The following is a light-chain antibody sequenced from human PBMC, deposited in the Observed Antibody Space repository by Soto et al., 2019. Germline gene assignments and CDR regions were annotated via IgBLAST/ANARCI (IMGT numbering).Light chain of an antibody. CDR3: QQYDSSPRT. V-gene: IGKV3-20*01. Sequence: EIVLTQSPGTLSLSPGERATLSCRASQSVSSSSLAWYQQKRGQAPRLLISGASSRAADIPDRFSGSGSGTDFTLTINRLEPEDFAVYYCQQYDSSPRTFGQGTKVDIK. CDR2: GAS. CDR1: QSVSSSS. J-gene: IGKJ1*01.